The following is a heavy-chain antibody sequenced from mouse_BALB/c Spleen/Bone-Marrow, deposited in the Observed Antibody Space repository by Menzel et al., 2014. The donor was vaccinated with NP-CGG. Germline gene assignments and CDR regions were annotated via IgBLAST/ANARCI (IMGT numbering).Heavy chain of an antibody. CDR2: IDPANGNT. J-gene: IGHJ3*01. V-gene: IGHV14-3*02. CDR1: GFNIKDTY. Sequence: EVQGVESGAELVKPGASVKLSCTASGFNIKDTYMHWVKQRPEXXXEWIGRIDPANGNTKYDPKFQGKATITADTSSNTAYLQLSSLTSEDTAVYYCASYYYGSSSFAYWGQGTLVTVSA. CDR3: ASYYYGSSSFAY. D-gene: IGHD1-1*01.